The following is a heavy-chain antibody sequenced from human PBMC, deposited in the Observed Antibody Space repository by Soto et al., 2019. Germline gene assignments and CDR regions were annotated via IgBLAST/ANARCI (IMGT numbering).Heavy chain of an antibody. J-gene: IGHJ4*02. CDR1: GDSINGYY. D-gene: IGHD4-17*01. V-gene: IGHV4-4*07. CDR3: ARDTVGISSPGVY. CDR2: IYTSGTT. Sequence: QVQLQESGPGLVKPSETLSLTCTVSGDSINGYYWTWIRQPAGKGLEWIGRIYTSGTTSYSPSLKSRVTMSPDTSKNHFSLRLTSVTAADTAVYYCARDTVGISSPGVYWGRGTLVTVSS.